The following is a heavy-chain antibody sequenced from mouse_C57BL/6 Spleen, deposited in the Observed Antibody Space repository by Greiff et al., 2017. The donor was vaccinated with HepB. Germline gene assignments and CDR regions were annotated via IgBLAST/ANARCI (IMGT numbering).Heavy chain of an antibody. CDR1: GYTFTSYG. V-gene: IGHV1-81*01. CDR2: IYPRSGNT. D-gene: IGHD1-1*01. J-gene: IGHJ4*01. CDR3: ARGGLLTAVVPYAMAY. Sequence: VQLQQSGAELARPGASVKLSCKASGYTFTSYGISWVKQRTGQGLEWIGEIYPRSGNTYYNEKFKGKATLTADKSSSPAYMELRSLTSEDSAVYFYARGGLLTAVVPYAMAYWGQGTTVTVSS.